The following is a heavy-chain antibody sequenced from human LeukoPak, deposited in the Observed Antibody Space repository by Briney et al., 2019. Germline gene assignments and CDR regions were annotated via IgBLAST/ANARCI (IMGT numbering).Heavy chain of an antibody. J-gene: IGHJ3*02. V-gene: IGHV1-69*13. CDR2: IIPIFGTA. CDR1: GYTFTSYG. CDR3: ARIHPGGRFGAFDI. Sequence: ASVKVSCKASGYTFTSYGISWVRQAPGQGLEWMGGIIPIFGTANYAQKFQGRVTITADESTSTAYMELSSLRSEDTAVYYCARIHPGGRFGAFDIWGQGTMVTVSS. D-gene: IGHD3-16*01.